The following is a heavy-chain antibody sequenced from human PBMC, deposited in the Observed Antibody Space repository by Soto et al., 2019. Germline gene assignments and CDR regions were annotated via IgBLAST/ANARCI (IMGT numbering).Heavy chain of an antibody. CDR1: GFTFSDHY. CDR3: ARARRTYSSSWYYFDY. CDR2: TRNKANSYTT. J-gene: IGHJ4*02. Sequence: GGSLRLSCAASGFTFSDHYMDWVRQAPGKGLEWVGRTRNKANSYTTEYAASVKGRFTISRDDSKNTLYLQMNSLKTDDSAVYYCARARRTYSSSWYYFDYWGQGTLVTVSS. V-gene: IGHV3-72*01. D-gene: IGHD6-13*01.